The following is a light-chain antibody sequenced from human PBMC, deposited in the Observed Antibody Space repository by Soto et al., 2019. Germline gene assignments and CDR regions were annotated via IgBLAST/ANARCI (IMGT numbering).Light chain of an antibody. CDR1: QSISSY. Sequence: DIQMTQSPSSLSASVGDRVTITCRASQSISSYLNWYRQKQGKAPKLLLYDASSLQSGVPSRFSGSGSGTDFTLTISSLQPEDFATYYCQQRYSTPYTFGQGTKLEIK. CDR3: QQRYSTPYT. V-gene: IGKV1-39*01. J-gene: IGKJ2*01. CDR2: DAS.